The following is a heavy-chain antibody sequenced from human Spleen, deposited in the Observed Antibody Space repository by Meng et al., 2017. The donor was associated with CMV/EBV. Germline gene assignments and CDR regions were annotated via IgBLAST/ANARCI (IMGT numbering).Heavy chain of an antibody. CDR2: IKSKTDGGTT. CDR1: GFTFSNAW. D-gene: IGHD1-14*01. V-gene: IGHV3-15*01. J-gene: IGHJ4*02. Sequence: GGSLRLSCAASGFTFSNAWMSWVRQAPGKGLEWVGCIKSKTDGGTTEYAASVKGRFTISRADSKNTLYLQMNSLKTEDTAVYYCSTPGFLWGQGTLVTVSS. CDR3: STPGFL.